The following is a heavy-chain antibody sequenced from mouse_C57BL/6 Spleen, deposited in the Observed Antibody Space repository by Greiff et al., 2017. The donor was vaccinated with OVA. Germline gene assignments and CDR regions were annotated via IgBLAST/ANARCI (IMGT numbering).Heavy chain of an antibody. Sequence: EVQLQESGPGLVKPSQSLSLTCSVTGYSITSGYYWIWIRQFPGNKLEWMGYISYDGSNNYNPSLKNRISITRATSKNQFFLKLNSVTTEDTATYHCAIILGRDYCDSWGKGTTLTVSS. D-gene: IGHD4-1*01. V-gene: IGHV3-6*01. CDR2: ISYDGSN. J-gene: IGHJ2*01. CDR1: GYSITSGYY. CDR3: AIILGRDYCDS.